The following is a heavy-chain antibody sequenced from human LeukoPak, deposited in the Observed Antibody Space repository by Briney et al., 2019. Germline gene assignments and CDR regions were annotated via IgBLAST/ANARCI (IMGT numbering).Heavy chain of an antibody. CDR3: ARAVPSRQAIDY. CDR1: GFTFRNYN. J-gene: IGHJ4*02. V-gene: IGHV3-48*01. CDR2: ITSGDTAI. Sequence: PGGSLRLSCSASGFTFRNYNMNWVGQAPGKGLEGVSYITSGDTAIYYADSVKGRFTISRDNSKDTLYLQMNSLITEDTAEYYCARAVPSRQAIDYWGQGTLVTVSS.